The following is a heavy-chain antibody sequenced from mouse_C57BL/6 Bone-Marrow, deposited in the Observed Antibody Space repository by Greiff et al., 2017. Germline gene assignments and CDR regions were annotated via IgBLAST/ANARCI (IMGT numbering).Heavy chain of an antibody. J-gene: IGHJ1*03. Sequence: QVTLKVSGPGILQPSPTLSLSCSFSGFSLSTFGMGVGWIRQPSGKGLEWLAHIWWDDDKYYKPALKSRLTISKATSKNQVFLKIANVDTADTATYYCARIGYYGSYWYFDGWGTGTTVTASS. D-gene: IGHD1-1*01. V-gene: IGHV8-8*01. CDR1: GFSLSTFGMG. CDR2: IWWDDDK. CDR3: ARIGYYGSYWYFDG.